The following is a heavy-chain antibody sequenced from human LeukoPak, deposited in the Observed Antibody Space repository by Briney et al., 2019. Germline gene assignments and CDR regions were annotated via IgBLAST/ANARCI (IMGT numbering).Heavy chain of an antibody. CDR2: INHSGST. Sequence: PSETLSLTCAVYGGSSSGYYWSWIRQPPGKGLKWIGEINHSGSTNYNPSLKSRVTISVDTSKNQFSLKLSSVTAADTAVYYCARGPLGTNGSGDFDYWGQGTLVTVSS. CDR1: GGSSSGYY. D-gene: IGHD1/OR15-1a*01. J-gene: IGHJ4*02. CDR3: ARGPLGTNGSGDFDY. V-gene: IGHV4-34*01.